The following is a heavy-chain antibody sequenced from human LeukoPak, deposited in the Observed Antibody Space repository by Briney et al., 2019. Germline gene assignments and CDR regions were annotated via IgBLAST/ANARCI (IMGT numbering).Heavy chain of an antibody. CDR1: GVSISSYY. D-gene: IGHD2-21*02. CDR3: ARGTYCGGDCYYFDS. Sequence: PSGTLSLTCAVSGVSISSYYWTWIRQPPGKGLEWIGYIYYTGSTNYNPSLKNRVTISGDTSKRQFSLELNSVTAADAAVYYCARGTYCGGDCYYFDSWGQGTLVTVSS. CDR2: IYYTGST. V-gene: IGHV4-59*01. J-gene: IGHJ4*02.